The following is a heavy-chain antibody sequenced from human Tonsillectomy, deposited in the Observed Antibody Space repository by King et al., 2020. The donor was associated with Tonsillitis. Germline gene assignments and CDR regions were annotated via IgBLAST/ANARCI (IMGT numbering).Heavy chain of an antibody. Sequence: QLVQSGAEVKKPGESLRISCKGSGYSFTSYWISWVRQMPGKGLEWMGRIDPSDSYTNYSPSFQGHVTISADKSNSTAYLQWSSLKASDTAMYYCARSGIAARSDYYYGMDVWGQGTTVTVSS. D-gene: IGHD6-6*01. CDR2: IDPSDSYT. J-gene: IGHJ6*02. CDR1: GYSFTSYW. CDR3: ARSGIAARSDYYYGMDV. V-gene: IGHV5-10-1*01.